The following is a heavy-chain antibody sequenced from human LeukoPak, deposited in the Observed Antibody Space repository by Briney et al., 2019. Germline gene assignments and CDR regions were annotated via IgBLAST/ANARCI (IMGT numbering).Heavy chain of an antibody. D-gene: IGHD2-2*01. CDR1: GFTFSSYG. Sequence: GGSLRLSCAASGFTFSSYGMHWVRQAPGKGLEWVAVIWYDGSNKYYADSVKGRFTISGDNSKNTLYLQMNSLRAEDTAVYYCAKDLYCSSTSCYGPDYWGQGTLVTVSS. CDR2: IWYDGSNK. V-gene: IGHV3-30*02. CDR3: AKDLYCSSTSCYGPDY. J-gene: IGHJ4*02.